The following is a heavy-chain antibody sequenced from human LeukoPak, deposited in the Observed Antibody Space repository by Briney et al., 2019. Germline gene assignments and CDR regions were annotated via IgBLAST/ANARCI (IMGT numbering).Heavy chain of an antibody. CDR1: GYTFTGYY. CDR2: INAKTGVT. Sequence: ASVKVSCKASGYTFTGYYMHWVRQAPGQGLEWMGWINAKTGVTNYEQKFQGRVSLTRDTSISTAYMELTGLRSDDTAVYYCAGDLYNYGSFDPWGQGTLVTVAS. V-gene: IGHV1-2*02. CDR3: AGDLYNYGSFDP. D-gene: IGHD3-10*01. J-gene: IGHJ5*02.